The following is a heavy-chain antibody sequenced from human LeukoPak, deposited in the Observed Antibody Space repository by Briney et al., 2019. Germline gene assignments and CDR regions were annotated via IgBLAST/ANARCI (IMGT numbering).Heavy chain of an antibody. CDR3: AKCCSSTSCLNWFDP. J-gene: IGHJ5*02. CDR2: ISGSGGST. CDR1: GFTFSSYA. D-gene: IGHD2-2*01. V-gene: IGHV3-23*01. Sequence: GGSLRLSCAASGFTFSSYAMSWVRQAPGKGLEWVSAISGSGGSTYYADSVKGRFTISRDNSKNTPYLQMNSLRAEDTAVYYCAKCCSSTSCLNWFDPWGQGTLVTVSS.